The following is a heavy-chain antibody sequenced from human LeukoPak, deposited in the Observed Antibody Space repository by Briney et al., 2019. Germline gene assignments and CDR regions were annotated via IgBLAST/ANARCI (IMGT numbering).Heavy chain of an antibody. CDR3: ARVVRGAVTSNCFDP. CDR2: ISNSGTT. J-gene: IGHJ5*02. CDR1: GVSINDYY. V-gene: IGHV4-59*01. D-gene: IGHD4-17*01. Sequence: SETLSLTCTVSGVSINDYYWTWLRQAPGKGLEWLGYISNSGTTDYNPSLKSRVTMSVDTSNNEFSLRLTSVTAADTAMYYRARVVRGAVTSNCFDPWGQGTLVTVSS.